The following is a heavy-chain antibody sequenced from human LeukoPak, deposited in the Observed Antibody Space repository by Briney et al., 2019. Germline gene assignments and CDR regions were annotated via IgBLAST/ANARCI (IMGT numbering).Heavy chain of an antibody. CDR2: ISAHNGNT. J-gene: IGHJ4*02. CDR3: ASGGAYCSDWYVGY. CDR1: AYTFTSYG. D-gene: IGHD6-19*01. Sequence: ASVKVSCKASAYTFTSYGITWVRQAPGQGLEWMGWISAHNGNTNYAQKLQGRVTMTTDISTTTAYMELRSLSSDDTAVYYCASGGAYCSDWYVGYWGQGTLVTVFS. V-gene: IGHV1-18*01.